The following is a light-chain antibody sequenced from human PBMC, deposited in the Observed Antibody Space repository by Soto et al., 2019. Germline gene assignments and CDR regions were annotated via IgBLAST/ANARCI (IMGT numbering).Light chain of an antibody. CDR3: QQRSNLHRLT. Sequence: EIVLTQSPATLSLSPGERATLSCRASQSVSSSLAWYQQKPGQAPRLLIYDASNRATGIPARFSGGGSGTACTITISSLETEDFSVYYGQQRSNLHRLTFGGGTKVEIK. CDR2: DAS. CDR1: QSVSSS. V-gene: IGKV3-11*01. J-gene: IGKJ4*01.